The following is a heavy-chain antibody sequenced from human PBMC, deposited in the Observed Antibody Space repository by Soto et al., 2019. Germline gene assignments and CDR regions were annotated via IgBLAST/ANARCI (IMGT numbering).Heavy chain of an antibody. V-gene: IGHV3-23*01. D-gene: IGHD1-7*01. Sequence: PGGSLRLSCAASGFTFSSYAMSWVRQAPGKGLEWVSAISGSGGSTYYADSVKGRFTISRDNSKNTLYLQMNSLRAEDTAVYYCAKDRPGAPGLLELPAAYDYWGQGTLVTVSS. CDR3: AKDRPGAPGLLELPAAYDY. CDR2: ISGSGGST. J-gene: IGHJ4*02. CDR1: GFTFSSYA.